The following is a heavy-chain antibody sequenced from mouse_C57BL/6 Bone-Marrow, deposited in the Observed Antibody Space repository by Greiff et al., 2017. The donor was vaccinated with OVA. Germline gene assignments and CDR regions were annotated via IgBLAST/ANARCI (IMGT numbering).Heavy chain of an antibody. J-gene: IGHJ4*01. V-gene: IGHV5-16*01. Sequence: EVQRVESEGGLVQPGSSMKLSCTASGFTFSDYYMAWVRQVPEKGLEWVANINYDGSSTYYLDSLKSRFIISRDNAKNILYLQMSSLKSEDTATYYCARGSSYLYAMDYWGQGTSVTVSS. CDR3: ARGSSYLYAMDY. D-gene: IGHD5-5*01. CDR1: GFTFSDYY. CDR2: INYDGSST.